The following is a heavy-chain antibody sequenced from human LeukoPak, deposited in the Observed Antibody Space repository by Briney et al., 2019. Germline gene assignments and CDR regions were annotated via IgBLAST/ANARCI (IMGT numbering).Heavy chain of an antibody. CDR3: ARDGSPPNYDILTGYSSRRYYYYMDV. CDR2: IYTSGST. CDR1: GGSISSYY. J-gene: IGHJ6*03. V-gene: IGHV4-4*07. D-gene: IGHD3-9*01. Sequence: KSSETLSLTCTVSGGSISSYYWSWIRQPAGKGLEWIGRIYTSGSTNYNPSLKSRVTMSVDTSKNQFSLKLSSVTAADTAVYYCARDGSPPNYDILTGYSSRRYYYYMDVWGKGTTVTISS.